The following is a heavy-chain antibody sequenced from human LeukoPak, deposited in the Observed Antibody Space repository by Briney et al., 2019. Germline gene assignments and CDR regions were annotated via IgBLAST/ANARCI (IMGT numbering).Heavy chain of an antibody. V-gene: IGHV3-30*18. Sequence: GRSLRLSCAASGVTLSPYGMHWVRQAPGKGLEWVAVISYEGGTQHYADSVKGRFIISRDNPRNTLYLQMNILRTEDTAVYYCAKEGTPQVSTWYDLWGQGTQVIVSS. J-gene: IGHJ5*02. CDR3: AKEGTPQVSTWYDL. CDR2: ISYEGGTQ. D-gene: IGHD3-10*01. CDR1: GVTLSPYG.